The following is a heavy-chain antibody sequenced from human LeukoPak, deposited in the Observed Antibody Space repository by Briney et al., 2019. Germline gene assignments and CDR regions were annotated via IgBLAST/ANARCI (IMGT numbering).Heavy chain of an antibody. J-gene: IGHJ5*02. CDR2: INSDGSST. Sequence: GGSLRLSCAASRFTFSSYNMNWVRQAPGKGLVWVSRINSDGSSTSYADSVKGRFTISRDNAKNTLYLQMNSLRAEDTAVYYCARDRWELPNWFDPWGQGTLVTVSS. CDR3: ARDRWELPNWFDP. CDR1: RFTFSSYN. V-gene: IGHV3-74*01. D-gene: IGHD1-26*01.